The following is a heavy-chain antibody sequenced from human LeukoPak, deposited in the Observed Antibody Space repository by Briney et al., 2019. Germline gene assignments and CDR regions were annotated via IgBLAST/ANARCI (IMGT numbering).Heavy chain of an antibody. CDR3: AKAGSIRFDY. J-gene: IGHJ4*02. Sequence: PGGSLRLSCAGSGFPFSSHGMNWVRQAPGKGLEWVSGISPGGPTYYADPVKGRFTISRDNSKNTLYLQLNSLRAEDTAVYYCAKAGSIRFDYWGQGTLVTVSS. CDR2: ISPGGPT. V-gene: IGHV3-23*01. CDR1: GFPFSSHG. D-gene: IGHD1-26*01.